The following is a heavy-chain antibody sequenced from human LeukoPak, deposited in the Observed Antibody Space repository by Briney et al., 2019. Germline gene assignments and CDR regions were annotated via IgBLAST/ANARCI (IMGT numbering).Heavy chain of an antibody. J-gene: IGHJ6*03. CDR3: ASNSGILTGYYNVDYYYYMDV. CDR1: GYSIISGSY. V-gene: IGHV4-61*01. D-gene: IGHD3-9*01. Sequence: PSETLSLTCSVSGYSIISGSYWGWIRQPPGKGLEWIGYIYYSGSTNYNPSLKSRVTISVDTSKNQFSLKLSSVTAADTAVYYCASNSGILTGYYNVDYYYYMDVWGKGTTVTVSS. CDR2: IYYSGST.